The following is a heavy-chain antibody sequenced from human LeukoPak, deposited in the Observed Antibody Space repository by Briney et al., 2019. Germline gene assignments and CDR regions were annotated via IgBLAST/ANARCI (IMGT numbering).Heavy chain of an antibody. Sequence: ASVKVSCKASGYTFTDSYIHWVRQAPGQGLERMGWINPNSGGANYAQKFQGRVTMTRDTSISTAYMELSRLRSDDTAVYYCARDGYYDFWSGYYHNWFDPWGQGTLVTVSS. CDR3: ARDGYYDFWSGYYHNWFDP. V-gene: IGHV1-2*02. J-gene: IGHJ5*02. D-gene: IGHD3-3*01. CDR2: INPNSGGA. CDR1: GYTFTDSY.